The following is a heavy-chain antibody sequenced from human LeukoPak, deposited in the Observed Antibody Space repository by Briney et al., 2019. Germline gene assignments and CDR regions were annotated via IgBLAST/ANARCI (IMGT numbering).Heavy chain of an antibody. CDR3: AQVHGNWFDP. V-gene: IGHV4-34*01. CDR1: GGSFGGYY. CDR2: INHSGST. Sequence: SETLSLTCAVYGGSFGGYYWSWIRQPPGKGLEWIGEINHSGSTNYNPSLKSRVTISVDTSKNQFSLKLSSVTAADTAVYYCAQVHGNWFDPWGQGTLVTVSS. J-gene: IGHJ5*02.